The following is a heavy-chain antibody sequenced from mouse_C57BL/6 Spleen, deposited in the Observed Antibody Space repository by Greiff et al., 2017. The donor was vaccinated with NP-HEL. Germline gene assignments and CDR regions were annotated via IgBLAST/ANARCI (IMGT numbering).Heavy chain of an antibody. V-gene: IGHV1-82*01. D-gene: IGHD3-2*02. CDR1: GYAFSSSW. J-gene: IGHJ4*01. Sequence: QVQLKQSGPELVKPGASVKISCKASGYAFSSSWMNWVKQRPGKGLEWIGRIYPGDGDTNYNGKFKGKATLTEDKSSSTAYMQLSSLTSEDSAVYFCARRDSSGPYAMDYWGQGTSVTVSS. CDR2: IYPGDGDT. CDR3: ARRDSSGPYAMDY.